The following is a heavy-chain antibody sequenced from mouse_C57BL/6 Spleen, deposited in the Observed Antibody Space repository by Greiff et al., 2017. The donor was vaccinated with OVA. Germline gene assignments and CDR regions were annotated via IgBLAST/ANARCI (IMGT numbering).Heavy chain of an antibody. CDR1: GFTFSSYG. CDR2: ISSGGSYT. Sequence: EVHLVESGGDLVKPGGSLKLSCAASGFTFSSYGMSWVRQTPDKRLEWVATISSGGSYTYSPASVKGRFTISRDNAKNTLYLQMSSLKSEDTAMYYCARQRKFAYAMDYWGKGTSVTVAS. CDR3: ARQRKFAYAMDY. J-gene: IGHJ4*01. V-gene: IGHV5-6*01.